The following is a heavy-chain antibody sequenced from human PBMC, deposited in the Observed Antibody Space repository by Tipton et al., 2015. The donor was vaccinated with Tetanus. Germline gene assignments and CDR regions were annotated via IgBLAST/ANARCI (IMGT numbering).Heavy chain of an antibody. Sequence: SLRLSCAASGFTFSGHWMHWVRQSPGKGLVWVSRLNSDGSETAYADSVKGRFTISRDNAKNTLYLQMYSLRAEDTALYYCAREGFWSLDYWGQGTLVTVSS. D-gene: IGHD2-15*01. CDR2: LNSDGSET. V-gene: IGHV3-74*01. CDR3: AREGFWSLDY. J-gene: IGHJ4*02. CDR1: GFTFSGHW.